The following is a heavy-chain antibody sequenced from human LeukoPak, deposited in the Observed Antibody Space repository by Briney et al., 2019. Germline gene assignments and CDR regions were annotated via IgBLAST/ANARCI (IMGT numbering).Heavy chain of an antibody. D-gene: IGHD3-3*01. V-gene: IGHV4-59*08. CDR2: ISYSGST. CDR1: GGSISSYY. J-gene: IGHJ5*02. CDR3: ARLRFLEWLFPWFDP. Sequence: SETLSLTCTVSGGSISSYYWSWIRQPPGKGLEWSGYISYSGSTKYNPSLKSRATISVDASKNQFSLKLTSVTAADTAVYYCARLRFLEWLFPWFDPWGQGILVTVSS.